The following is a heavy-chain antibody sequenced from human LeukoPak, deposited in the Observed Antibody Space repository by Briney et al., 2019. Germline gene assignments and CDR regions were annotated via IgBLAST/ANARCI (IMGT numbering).Heavy chain of an antibody. J-gene: IGHJ4*02. CDR1: GLTFSSYS. CDR3: ARARGYSNYFSFDY. CDR2: ISSSSSYI. Sequence: GGSLRLSCAASGLTFSSYSMNWVRQAPGKGLEWVSSISSSSSYIYYTDSVKGRFTISRDNAKNSLYLQMNSLRAEDTAVYYCARARGYSNYFSFDYWGQGTLVTVSS. V-gene: IGHV3-21*01. D-gene: IGHD4-11*01.